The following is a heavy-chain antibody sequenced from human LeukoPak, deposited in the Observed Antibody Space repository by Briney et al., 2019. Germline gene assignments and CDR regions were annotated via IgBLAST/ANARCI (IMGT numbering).Heavy chain of an antibody. Sequence: GESLKISCKGSGYSFPTYWIGWVRQMPGKGLEWMGIIFPGDSDTRYSPSFQVQVTISADKSISTAYLQWSSLKASDTAMYYCARHDSGSYYYYYYGMDVWGQGTTVTVSS. V-gene: IGHV5-51*01. CDR3: ARHDSGSYYYYYYGMDV. J-gene: IGHJ6*02. CDR1: GYSFPTYW. D-gene: IGHD1-26*01. CDR2: IFPGDSDT.